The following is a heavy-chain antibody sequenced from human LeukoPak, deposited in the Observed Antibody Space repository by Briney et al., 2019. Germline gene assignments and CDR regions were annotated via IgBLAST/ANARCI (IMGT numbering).Heavy chain of an antibody. D-gene: IGHD3-10*01. J-gene: IGHJ5*02. CDR2: FDPEDGET. CDR1: GYTLTELS. Sequence: ASVKVSCKVSGYTLTELSMHWVRQAPGKGLEWMGGFDPEDGETIYAQKFQGRVTMTEDTSTDTAYMELSSLRSEDTAVYYCAITPGITMVRGVPPENWFDPWGQGTLVTVSS. V-gene: IGHV1-24*01. CDR3: AITPGITMVRGVPPENWFDP.